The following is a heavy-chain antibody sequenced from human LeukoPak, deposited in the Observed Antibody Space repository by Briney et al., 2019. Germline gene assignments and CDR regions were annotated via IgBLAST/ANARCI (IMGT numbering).Heavy chain of an antibody. V-gene: IGHV3-30-3*01. D-gene: IGHD1-20*01. Sequence: GRSLRLSCAASGFTFNTYTMHWVRQAPGTGLEWVAIVSHDGSNAYYADSVGGRFTISRDNSKNTLYLQMNSLRPEVTAVYYCVRDDNWAANGLDVWGQGTTVTVSS. CDR3: VRDDNWAANGLDV. J-gene: IGHJ6*02. CDR2: VSHDGSNA. CDR1: GFTFNTYT.